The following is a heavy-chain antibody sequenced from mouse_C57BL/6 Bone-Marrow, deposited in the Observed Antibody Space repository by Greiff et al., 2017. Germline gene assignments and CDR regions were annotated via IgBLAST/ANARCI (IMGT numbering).Heavy chain of an antibody. D-gene: IGHD1-1*01. V-gene: IGHV5-4*01. J-gene: IGHJ3*01. CDR3: ARDRVVWFAY. Sequence: EVQLVESGGGLVKPGGSLKLSCAASGFTFSSYAMSWVRQTPEKRLEWVATISDGGSYTYYPDNVKGRFTISRDNAKNNLYLQMSRLKSEDTAMYYCARDRVVWFAYWGQGTLVTVSA. CDR1: GFTFSSYA. CDR2: ISDGGSYT.